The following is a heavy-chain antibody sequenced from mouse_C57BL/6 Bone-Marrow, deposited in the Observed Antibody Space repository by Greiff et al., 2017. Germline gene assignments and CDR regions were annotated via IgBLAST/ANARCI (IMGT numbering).Heavy chain of an antibody. CDR1: GYTFTSYW. Sequence: QVQLQQPGAELVKPGASVKLSCKASGYTFTSYWMHWVKQRPGRGLEWIGRIGPNSGGTKYNEKFKSKATLTVDKPSSTAYMQLSSLTSEDSAVYYGGRKNYNDGGGGGAMDYWGQGTSVTVSS. CDR3: GRKNYNDGGGGGAMDY. CDR2: IGPNSGGT. D-gene: IGHD2-4*01. J-gene: IGHJ4*01. V-gene: IGHV1-72*01.